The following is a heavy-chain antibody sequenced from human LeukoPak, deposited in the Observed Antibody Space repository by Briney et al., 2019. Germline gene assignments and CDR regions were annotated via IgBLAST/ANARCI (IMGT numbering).Heavy chain of an antibody. CDR2: ISLNNGDK. V-gene: IGHV1-2*02. J-gene: IGHJ4*02. D-gene: IGHD3-9*01. CDR3: ANGGVGATYYFDT. Sequence: ASVKVSCKASGYTFTDNYMHWVRQAPGQGLEWMGWISLNNGDKKYAHTFEGRVTMTRDTSINTAYLDLSSLRSDDTAVYFCANGGVGATYYFDTWGQGTLVTVSS. CDR1: GYTFTDNY.